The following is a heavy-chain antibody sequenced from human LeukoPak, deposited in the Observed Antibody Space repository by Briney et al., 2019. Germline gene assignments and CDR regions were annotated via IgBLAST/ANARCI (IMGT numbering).Heavy chain of an antibody. CDR2: IYHSGTT. Sequence: SETLSLTCAVSGYSISNGYCWGWIRQPPGKGPEWIGSIYHSGTTYYNPSLKSRVTISVDTSKNQFSLKLSSVTAADTAVYFCARGRVSSSTWYSTYYYYFYMDVWGKGTTVTVSS. CDR1: GYSISNGYC. J-gene: IGHJ6*03. CDR3: ARGRVSSSTWYSTYYYYFYMDV. V-gene: IGHV4-38-2*01. D-gene: IGHD1-1*01.